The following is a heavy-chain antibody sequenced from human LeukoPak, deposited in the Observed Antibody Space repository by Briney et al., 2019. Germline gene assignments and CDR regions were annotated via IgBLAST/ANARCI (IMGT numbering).Heavy chain of an antibody. CDR1: GGTFSSYA. CDR2: IIPIFGTA. D-gene: IGHD3-3*01. J-gene: IGHJ5*02. CDR3: ARVNRYDFWSAKGWFDP. V-gene: IGHV1-69*05. Sequence: SVKVSCKASGGTFSSYAIGWVRQAPGQGLEWMGGIIPIFGTANYAQKFQGRVTITTDESTSTAYMELSSLRSEDTAVYYSARVNRYDFWSAKGWFDPWGQGTLVTVSS.